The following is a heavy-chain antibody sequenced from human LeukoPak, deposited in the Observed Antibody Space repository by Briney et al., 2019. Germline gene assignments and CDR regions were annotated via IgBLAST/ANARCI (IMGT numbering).Heavy chain of an antibody. CDR1: GGSITTRSYY. CDR2: MHHSGST. V-gene: IGHV4-39*07. D-gene: IGHD3-22*01. J-gene: IGHJ5*02. CDR3: ARDPGAYYDSSGYLNWFDP. Sequence: SETQSLTCTVSGGSITTRSYYWGWLRQPPGKGLEWIGSMHHSGSTYYNPSLKSRVTTSVDTSKNQFSLKLSSVTAADTAVYYCARDPGAYYDSSGYLNWFDPWGQGTLVTVSS.